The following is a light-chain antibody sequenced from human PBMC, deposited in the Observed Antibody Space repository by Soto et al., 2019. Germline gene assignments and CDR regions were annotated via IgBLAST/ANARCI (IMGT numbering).Light chain of an antibody. V-gene: IGKV3-15*01. CDR1: QSVSSN. CDR2: GAS. Sequence: EIVMTQSPATLSVSPGERATLSCRASQSVSSNLAWYQQKPGQAPRXLIYGASTRATGIPARFSGSGSGTEFTLTISSLQSEDGAVYYCQQYNNWPRTFGQGTKVDI. CDR3: QQYNNWPRT. J-gene: IGKJ1*01.